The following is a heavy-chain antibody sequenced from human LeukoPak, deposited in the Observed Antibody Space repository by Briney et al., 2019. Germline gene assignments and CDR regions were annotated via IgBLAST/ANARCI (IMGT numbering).Heavy chain of an antibody. CDR2: IYSGGST. CDR3: ASDSRGDSSGPPRN. D-gene: IGHD3-22*01. Sequence: GGSRRLSWAASGFTFGSNYMSWVRQAPGKGLEWVSVIYSGGSTYYADTVKGRFTISRDNSKNTLYLQMNSLRAEDTAVYYCASDSRGDSSGPPRNWGQGTLVTVSS. CDR1: GFTFGSNY. J-gene: IGHJ4*02. V-gene: IGHV3-66*01.